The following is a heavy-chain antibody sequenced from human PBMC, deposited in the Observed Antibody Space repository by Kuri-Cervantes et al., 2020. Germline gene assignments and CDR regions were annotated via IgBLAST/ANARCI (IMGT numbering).Heavy chain of an antibody. CDR1: GGSFSNYY. J-gene: IGHJ1*01. V-gene: IGHV4-34*12. Sequence: SETLSLTCAVYGGSFSNYYWTWIRQPPGKGLEWIGDIIHSGSTNYNPSLKSRVSISVDTSKNQFSLKLSSVIAADTAVYYCATSSSAGRITVFGVLGPRELRHWGQGTLVTVSS. CDR3: ATSSSAGRITVFGVLGPRELRH. D-gene: IGHD3-3*01. CDR2: IIHSGST.